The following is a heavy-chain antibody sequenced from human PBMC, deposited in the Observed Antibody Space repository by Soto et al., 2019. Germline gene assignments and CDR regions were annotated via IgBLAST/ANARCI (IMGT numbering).Heavy chain of an antibody. D-gene: IGHD2-2*02. J-gene: IGHJ6*02. CDR1: GYNFTNYL. CDR2: IDPSDSYS. V-gene: IGHV5-10-1*01. CDR3: ARHADCTSTTCYSHYYFGMGI. Sequence: LGESLKISCQDSGYNFTNYLITWVRQMPGRGLEWMGRIDPSDSYSYYSPSFQGHVTFSADKSINTAYLQWSSLKASDTAVYYCARHADCTSTTCYSHYYFGMGIWGQGTTVTVSS.